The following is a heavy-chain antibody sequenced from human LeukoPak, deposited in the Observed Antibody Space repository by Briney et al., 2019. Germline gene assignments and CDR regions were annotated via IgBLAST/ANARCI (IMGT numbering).Heavy chain of an antibody. Sequence: GASVKVSCKASGYTFTRYDINWVRQATGQGLEWMGWISAYNSNTHYAQKLQGRVTMTTDTSTSTAYMEVRSLRSDDTAVYYCAREVGRGFDYWGQGTLVTVSS. CDR1: GYTFTRYD. J-gene: IGHJ4*02. V-gene: IGHV1-18*01. CDR2: ISAYNSNT. CDR3: AREVGRGFDY. D-gene: IGHD1-26*01.